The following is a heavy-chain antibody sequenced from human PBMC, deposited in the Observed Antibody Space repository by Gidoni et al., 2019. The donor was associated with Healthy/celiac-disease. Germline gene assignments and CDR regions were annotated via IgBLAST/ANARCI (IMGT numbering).Heavy chain of an antibody. CDR1: GFTFRSYE. V-gene: IGHV3-48*03. J-gene: IGHJ4*02. Sequence: EVQLAASGGGLVQPGGSLRLSCAASGFTFRSYEMNWVRQAPGKGLEWVSYISSSGSTIYYADSGKGRFTISRDNAKTSLYLQMNSLRAEDTAVYYCARAHEGYSSSWGDYWGQGTLVTVSS. CDR3: ARAHEGYSSSWGDY. D-gene: IGHD6-13*01. CDR2: ISSSGSTI.